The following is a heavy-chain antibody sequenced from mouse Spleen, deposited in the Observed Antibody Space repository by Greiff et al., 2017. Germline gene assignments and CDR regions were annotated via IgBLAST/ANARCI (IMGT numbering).Heavy chain of an antibody. V-gene: IGHV1-64*01. CDR3: ARCYGYSSWFAY. Sequence: VQLQQCGAELVKPGASVKLSCKASGYTFTSYWMHWVKQRPGQGLEWIGMIHPNSGSTNYNEKFKSKATLTVDKSSSTAYMQLSSLTSEDSAVYYCARCYGYSSWFAYWGQGTLVTVSA. CDR1: GYTFTSYW. J-gene: IGHJ3*01. D-gene: IGHD2-2*01. CDR2: IHPNSGST.